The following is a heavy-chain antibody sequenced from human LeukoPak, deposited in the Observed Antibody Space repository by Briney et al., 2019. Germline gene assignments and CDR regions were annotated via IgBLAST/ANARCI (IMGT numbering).Heavy chain of an antibody. D-gene: IGHD6-13*01. CDR2: IYTSGST. J-gene: IGHJ3*02. V-gene: IGHV4-4*09. CDR3: ARRGAAAGTSVLPFDI. Sequence: PSETLSLTCTVSGGSISSYYWSWILQPPGKGLEWIGYIYTSGSTIYNPSLKSRVTISVDTSKNQFSLNLSSVTAADTAVYYCARRGAAAGTSVLPFDIWGQGTMVTVSP. CDR1: GGSISSYY.